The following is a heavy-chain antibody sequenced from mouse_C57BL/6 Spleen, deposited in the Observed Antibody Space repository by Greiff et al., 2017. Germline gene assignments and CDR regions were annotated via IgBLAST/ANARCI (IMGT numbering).Heavy chain of an antibody. D-gene: IGHD2-4*01. J-gene: IGHJ4*01. V-gene: IGHV5-17*01. CDR3: ASYYDYLYAMDY. Sequence: EVKLMESGGGLVKPGGSLKLSCAASGFTFSDYGMHWVRQAPEKGLEWVAYISSGSSTIYYADTVKGRFTISRDNAKNTLFLQMTSLRSEDTAMYYCASYYDYLYAMDYWGQGTSVTVSS. CDR2: ISSGSSTI. CDR1: GFTFSDYG.